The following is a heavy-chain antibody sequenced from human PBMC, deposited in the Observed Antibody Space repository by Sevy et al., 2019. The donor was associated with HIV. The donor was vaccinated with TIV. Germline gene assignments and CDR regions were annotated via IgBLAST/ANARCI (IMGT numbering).Heavy chain of an antibody. Sequence: GGSLRLSCTGSGFTFDDYAVSWVRQAPGKGLEWVGFIRSEAYGGTTAYGAFVKGRFTISRDDSKNIAYPKMNSLKTDDTAVSYCTRNIRDLVPYYYYYMDVWGKGTTVTVSS. D-gene: IGHD6-13*01. CDR3: TRNIRDLVPYYYYYMDV. CDR2: IRSEAYGGTT. J-gene: IGHJ6*03. V-gene: IGHV3-49*04. CDR1: GFTFDDYA.